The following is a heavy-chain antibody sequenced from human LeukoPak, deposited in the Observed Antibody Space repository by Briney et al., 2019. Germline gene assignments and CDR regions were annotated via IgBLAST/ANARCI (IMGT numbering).Heavy chain of an antibody. J-gene: IGHJ5*02. V-gene: IGHV4-34*01. CDR1: GGSFSGYY. Sequence: SETLSLTCAVYGGSFSGYYWSWIRQPPGKGLEWIGEINHSGSTNYNPSLKSRVTISVDTSKNQFSLKLSSVTAADTAVYYCARSTVVVPAAIRFDPWGQGTLVTVSS. CDR3: ARSTVVVPAAIRFDP. CDR2: INHSGST. D-gene: IGHD2-2*01.